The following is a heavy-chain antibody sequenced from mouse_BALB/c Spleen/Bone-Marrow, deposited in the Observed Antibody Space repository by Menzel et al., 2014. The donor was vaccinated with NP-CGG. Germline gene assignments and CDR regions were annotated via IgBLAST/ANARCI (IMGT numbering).Heavy chain of an antibody. D-gene: IGHD2-1*01. Sequence: EVHLVESGAELVKPGASVKLSCTASGFNIKDTYMHWVKQRPEQGLEWIGRIDPANGNTKYDPKFQGKATITADTSSNTAYLQPSSLTSEDTAVYYCARNGNYGAWFAYWGQGTLVTVSA. J-gene: IGHJ3*01. CDR2: IDPANGNT. V-gene: IGHV14-3*02. CDR1: GFNIKDTY. CDR3: ARNGNYGAWFAY.